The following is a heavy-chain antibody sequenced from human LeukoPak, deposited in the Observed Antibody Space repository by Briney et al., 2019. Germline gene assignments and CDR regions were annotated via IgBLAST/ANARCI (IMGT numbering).Heavy chain of an antibody. CDR2: ISTSSSYI. Sequence: GGSLRLSCAASGFTFSSYSMNWVRQAPGKGLEWVSFISTSSSYIHNADSVKGRFTISRDNAKNSLYLQMNSLRAEDTAVYYCATAGGIVGATLHAFDIWGQGTMVTVSS. D-gene: IGHD1-26*01. V-gene: IGHV3-21*04. J-gene: IGHJ3*02. CDR1: GFTFSSYS. CDR3: ATAGGIVGATLHAFDI.